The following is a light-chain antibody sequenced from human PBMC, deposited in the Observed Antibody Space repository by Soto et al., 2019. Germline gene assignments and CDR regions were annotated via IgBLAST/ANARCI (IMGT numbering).Light chain of an antibody. CDR2: DNN. CDR3: GTWDSSLSALYV. Sequence: QSVLTQPPSVSAAPGQKVTISCSGSSSNIGNNYVSWYQQLPGTAPKLLIYDNNERPSGIPDRFSGSKSGTSATLGITGLQTGDEADYYCGTWDSSLSALYVFGTGTKVTVL. V-gene: IGLV1-51*01. CDR1: SSNIGNNY. J-gene: IGLJ1*01.